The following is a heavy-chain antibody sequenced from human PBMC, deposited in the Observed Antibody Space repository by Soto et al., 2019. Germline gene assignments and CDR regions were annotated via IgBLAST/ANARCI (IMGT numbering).Heavy chain of an antibody. CDR2: IYYSGST. Sequence: SETLSLTCTVSGGSISSYYWSWIRQPPGKGLEWIGYIYYSGSTNYNPSLKSRVTISVDTSKNQFSLKLSSVTAADTAVYYCARHHTSSDASDIWGQGTMVTVSS. V-gene: IGHV4-59*08. CDR3: ARHHTSSDASDI. J-gene: IGHJ3*02. D-gene: IGHD2-2*01. CDR1: GGSISSYY.